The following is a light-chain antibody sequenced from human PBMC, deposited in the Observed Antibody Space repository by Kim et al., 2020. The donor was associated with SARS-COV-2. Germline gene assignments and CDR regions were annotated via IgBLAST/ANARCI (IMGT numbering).Light chain of an antibody. J-gene: IGKJ1*01. CDR1: QSVSSSY. Sequence: EIVLTQSPGTLSLSPGERATLSCRASQSVSSSYLAWYQQKPGQAPRLLMYGASSRAIGIPDRFSGSGSGTDFTLTISRLEPEDFAVYYCQQYGSSPWTFGQGTKVDIK. V-gene: IGKV3-20*01. CDR3: QQYGSSPWT. CDR2: GAS.